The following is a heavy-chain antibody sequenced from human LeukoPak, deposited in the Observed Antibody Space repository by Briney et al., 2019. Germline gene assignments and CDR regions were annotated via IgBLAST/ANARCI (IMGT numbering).Heavy chain of an antibody. Sequence: SVKVSCKASGYTFTAYYIHWVRQAPGQGLECMGWINPNTGGTNYAQKFQGTFTMTRDTSISTAYMELSRLTSDDTAVYYCARKSGDDYFDYWGQGTLVTVSS. V-gene: IGHV1-2*02. CDR3: ARKSGDDYFDY. J-gene: IGHJ4*02. D-gene: IGHD1-26*01. CDR1: GYTFTAYY. CDR2: INPNTGGT.